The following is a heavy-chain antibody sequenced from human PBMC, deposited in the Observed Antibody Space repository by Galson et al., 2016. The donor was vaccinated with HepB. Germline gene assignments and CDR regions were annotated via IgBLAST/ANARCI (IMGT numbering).Heavy chain of an antibody. V-gene: IGHV2-5*02. D-gene: IGHD3-10*01. CDR2: IYWDGDQ. J-gene: IGHJ6*02. CDR1: GFSLSSSGVG. Sequence: PALVKPTQTLTLTCTFSGFSLSSSGVGVGWIRQTPGRALEWLALIYWDGDQRYSPSLQSRLSISKDTSKNQVVLTMTNMDPVDTGTYYCAHTSMGGVAQGVMYYYHYGMDVWGQGTTVTVSS. CDR3: AHTSMGGVAQGVMYYYHYGMDV.